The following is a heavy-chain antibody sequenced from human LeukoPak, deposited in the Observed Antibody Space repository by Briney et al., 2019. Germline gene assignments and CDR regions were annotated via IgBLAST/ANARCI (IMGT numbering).Heavy chain of an antibody. CDR2: INHSGST. D-gene: IGHD3-10*01. J-gene: IGHJ4*02. CDR3: AREGVYYGSGSYYKRYYFDY. CDR1: GGSFSGYY. Sequence: SETLSLTCAVYGGSFSGYYWSWIRQPPGKGLEWIGEINHSGSTNYNPSLKSRVTISVDTSKNQFSLKLSSVTAADTAVYYCAREGVYYGSGSYYKRYYFDYWGQGTLVTVSS. V-gene: IGHV4-34*01.